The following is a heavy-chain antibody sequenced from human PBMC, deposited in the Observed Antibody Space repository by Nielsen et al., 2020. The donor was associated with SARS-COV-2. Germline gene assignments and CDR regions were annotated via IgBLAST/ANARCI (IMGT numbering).Heavy chain of an antibody. J-gene: IGHJ5*02. D-gene: IGHD4-17*01. CDR3: ARDRGDYGDWNWFDP. CDR2: IWYDGSNK. V-gene: IGHV3-33*08. Sequence: GSLRLSCAASGFTFSSYGMHWVRQAPGRGLEWVAVIWYDGSNKYYADSVKGRFTISRDNSKNTLYLQMNSLRAEDTAVYYCARDRGDYGDWNWFDPWGQGTLVTVSS. CDR1: GFTFSSYG.